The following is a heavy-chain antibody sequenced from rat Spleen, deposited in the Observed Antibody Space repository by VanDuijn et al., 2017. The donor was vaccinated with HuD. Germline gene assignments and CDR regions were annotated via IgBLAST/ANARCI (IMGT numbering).Heavy chain of an antibody. J-gene: IGHJ3*01. V-gene: IGHV5-22*01. CDR2: ISYDGTAT. Sequence: EVQLVESGGGLVQPGGSIKLSCAASGFTFSDYYMAWVRQAPTKGLEWVASISYDGTATYYRDSVKGRFTLSRDNGKTTLYLQMDSLRSEDTATYYCARHYYGGYGWFAYWCQGTLVTVSS. CDR1: GFTFSDYY. CDR3: ARHYYGGYGWFAY. D-gene: IGHD1-11*01.